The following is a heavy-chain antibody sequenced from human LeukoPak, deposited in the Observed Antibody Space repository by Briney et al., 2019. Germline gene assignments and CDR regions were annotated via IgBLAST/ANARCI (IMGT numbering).Heavy chain of an antibody. CDR2: IIPILGIA. V-gene: IGHV1-69*04. Sequence: SVKVSCKAAGGTFTINAISWVRQAPGQGLEWMGRIIPILGIANYAQKFQGRVTITADKSTSTDYMELISLRSEDTAVYYCARDGSGSDPAYAFDSWGQGTMVTVSS. CDR3: ARDGSGSDPAYAFDS. D-gene: IGHD1-26*01. CDR1: GGTFTINA. J-gene: IGHJ3*02.